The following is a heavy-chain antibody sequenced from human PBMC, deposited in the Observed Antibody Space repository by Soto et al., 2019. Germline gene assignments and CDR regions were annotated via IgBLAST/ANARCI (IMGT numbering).Heavy chain of an antibody. Sequence: QVQLQESGPGLVKPSQTLSLTCTVSGGSISSGGYYWSWIRQHPGKGLEWIGYIYYSGSTYYNPSLKGRVSISVDTFKNQFSLEPSSVTAADRAVDYCARDRADFRTYHLPSAWFDPWGQGTLVTVAS. CDR1: GGSISSGGYY. J-gene: IGHJ5*02. CDR3: ARDRADFRTYHLPSAWFDP. V-gene: IGHV4-31*03. CDR2: IYYSGST. D-gene: IGHD2-2*01.